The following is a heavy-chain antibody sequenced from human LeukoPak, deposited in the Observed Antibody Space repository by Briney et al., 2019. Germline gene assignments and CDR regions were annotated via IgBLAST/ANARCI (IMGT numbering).Heavy chain of an antibody. CDR3: ARVRITMVRGVIITPVYFDY. CDR2: INHSGST. Sequence: PSETLSLTCAVYGGSFSGYYWSWIRQPPGKGLEWIGEINHSGSTNYNPSLKSRVTISVDTSKNQLSLKLSSVTAADTAVYCRARVRITMVRGVIITPVYFDYWGQGTLVTVSS. J-gene: IGHJ4*02. V-gene: IGHV4-34*01. D-gene: IGHD3-10*01. CDR1: GGSFSGYY.